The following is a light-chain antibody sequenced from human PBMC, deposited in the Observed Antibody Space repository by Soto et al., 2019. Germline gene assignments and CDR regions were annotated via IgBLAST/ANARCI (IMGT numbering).Light chain of an antibody. CDR2: GSD. CDR3: AAWDDSLNGYV. V-gene: IGLV1-44*01. J-gene: IGLJ1*01. CDR1: SSNIGSKT. Sequence: QSALTQPPSASGTPGQRVTISCSGSSSNIGSKTVNWYQQLPGTAPKLLIYGSDQRPSGAPDRFSGSKSGTSASLAISGLQSEDEADYYCAAWDDSLNGYVFGTGTKVTVL.